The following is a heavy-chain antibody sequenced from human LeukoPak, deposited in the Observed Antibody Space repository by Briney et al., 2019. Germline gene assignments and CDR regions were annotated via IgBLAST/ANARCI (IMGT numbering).Heavy chain of an antibody. CDR1: GYTFTSYA. CDR2: INAGNGNT. J-gene: IGHJ4*02. Sequence: ASVKVSCKASGYTFTSYAMHWVRQAPGQRLEWMGWINAGNGNTKYSQEFQGRVTITRDTSASTAYMELSSLRSEDMTVYYCARELGGYSYGLDYWGQGTLVTVSS. CDR3: ARELGGYSYGLDY. D-gene: IGHD5-18*01. V-gene: IGHV1-3*03.